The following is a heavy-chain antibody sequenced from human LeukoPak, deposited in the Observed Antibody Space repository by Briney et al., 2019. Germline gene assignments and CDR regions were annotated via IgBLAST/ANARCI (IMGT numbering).Heavy chain of an antibody. Sequence: ASVKVSCKASGYTFTGYYMHWVRQAPGQGLEWMGWINPNSGGTNYAQKFQGRVTMTRDTSISTAYMELSRLRSDDTAVYYCAXXXXYXAARPREFDYWGQGTLVTVSS. CDR1: GYTFTGYY. CDR2: INPNSGGT. V-gene: IGHV1-2*02. CDR3: AXXXXYXAARPREFDY. D-gene: IGHD6-6*01. J-gene: IGHJ4*02.